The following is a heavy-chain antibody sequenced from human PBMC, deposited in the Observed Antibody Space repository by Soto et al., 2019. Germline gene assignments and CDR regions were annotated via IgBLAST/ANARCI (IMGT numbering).Heavy chain of an antibody. Sequence: ASVKVSCKASGYIFSSFFIKWVRQAPGQGLEWMGWTSGYSGNSKYAQKFQGRVTMTTDTSTNTGYMEMRSLTSDDTAVYYCARDIFGHVDAFDLWGQGTMVTVSS. CDR3: ARDIFGHVDAFDL. D-gene: IGHD3-3*02. CDR2: TSGYSGNS. CDR1: GYIFSSFF. V-gene: IGHV1-18*01. J-gene: IGHJ3*01.